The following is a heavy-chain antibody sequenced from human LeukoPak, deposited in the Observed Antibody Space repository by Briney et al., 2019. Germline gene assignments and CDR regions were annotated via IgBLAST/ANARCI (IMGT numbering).Heavy chain of an antibody. CDR1: GFTFSSYG. D-gene: IGHD1-26*01. J-gene: IGHJ4*02. CDR2: IWYDGSNK. Sequence: RSLRLSCAASGFTFSSYGMHWVRQAPGKGLEWVAVIWYDGSNKYYADSVKGRFTISRDNSKYTLYLQMNSLRAEDTAVYYCARDQWELRAFDYWGQGTLVTVSS. CDR3: ARDQWELRAFDY. V-gene: IGHV3-33*01.